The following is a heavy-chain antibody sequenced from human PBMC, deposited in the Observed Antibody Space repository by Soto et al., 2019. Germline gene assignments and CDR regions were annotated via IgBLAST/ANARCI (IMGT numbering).Heavy chain of an antibody. V-gene: IGHV1-18*01. CDR1: GYTFTSYG. D-gene: IGHD6-19*01. CDR3: ARGIRIAVVGNYLAS. J-gene: IGHJ4*02. Sequence: ASVKVSCKASGYTFTSYGISWVRQAPGQGLEGMGWISAYNGNTNYAQKLQGRVTMTTDTSTSTAYMELRSLRSDDTAVYYCARGIRIAVVGNYLASWGKGPLVTVPS. CDR2: ISAYNGNT.